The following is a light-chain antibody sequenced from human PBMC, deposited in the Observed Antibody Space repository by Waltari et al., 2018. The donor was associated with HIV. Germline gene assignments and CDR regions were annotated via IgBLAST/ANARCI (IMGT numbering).Light chain of an antibody. CDR3: QPRASGPPVA. Sequence: EIVLTQSPDTLSLSPGERATLSCRVSHSVNSYLACYQQKPGQASRLLIFDASQRAAGSPVRFSGSGACTDFTLTISERDAEDFAVYYCQPRASGPPVAFGGGTKVEIK. CDR1: HSVNSY. CDR2: DAS. V-gene: IGKV3-11*01. J-gene: IGKJ4*01.